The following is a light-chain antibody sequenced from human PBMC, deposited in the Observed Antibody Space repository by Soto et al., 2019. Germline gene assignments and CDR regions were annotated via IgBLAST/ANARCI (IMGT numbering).Light chain of an antibody. CDR2: GAS. J-gene: IGKJ4*01. CDR3: QQYGSSPGLT. V-gene: IGKV3-20*01. CDR1: QSVTNY. Sequence: EIFLTQSPDTLCLSPGERATLSCRASQSVTNYIAWYQQRPGQAPRLLIYGASSRATGIPDRFSGSGSGTDFTLTISRLEPEDFAVYYCQQYGSSPGLTFGGGTKVDI.